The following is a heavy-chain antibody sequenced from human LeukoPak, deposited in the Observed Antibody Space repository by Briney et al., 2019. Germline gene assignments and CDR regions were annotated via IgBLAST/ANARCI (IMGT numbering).Heavy chain of an antibody. CDR2: IIPIFGTA. J-gene: IGHJ6*03. Sequence: ASVKVSCKASGGTFSSYAISWVRQAPGQGLEWMGGIIPIFGTANYAQKFQGRVTITAGKSTSTAYMELSSLRSEDTAVYYCARRHGSGSYYGVRTEIDYMDVWGKGTTVTVSS. V-gene: IGHV1-69*06. D-gene: IGHD3-10*01. CDR3: ARRHGSGSYYGVRTEIDYMDV. CDR1: GGTFSSYA.